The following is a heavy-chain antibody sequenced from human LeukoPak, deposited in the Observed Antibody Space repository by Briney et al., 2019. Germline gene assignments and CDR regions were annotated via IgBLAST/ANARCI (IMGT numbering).Heavy chain of an antibody. D-gene: IGHD2-15*01. Sequence: PGGSLRLSCAASGFTFDDYGMSWVRQAPGKGLEWVSGINWNGGSTGYADSVKGRFTISRDNAKNSLYLQMNSLRAEDTALYYCAKGYCSGGSCYSHYYYYMDVWGKGTTVTVSS. J-gene: IGHJ6*03. CDR2: INWNGGST. V-gene: IGHV3-20*04. CDR1: GFTFDDYG. CDR3: AKGYCSGGSCYSHYYYYMDV.